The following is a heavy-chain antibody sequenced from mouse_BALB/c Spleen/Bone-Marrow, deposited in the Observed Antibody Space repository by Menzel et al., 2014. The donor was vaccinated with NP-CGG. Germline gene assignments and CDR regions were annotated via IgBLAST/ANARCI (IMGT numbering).Heavy chain of an antibody. CDR1: GFNIKDTY. D-gene: IGHD2-4*01. Sequence: VQLQQSGAELVKPGASVKLSCTASGFNIKDTYMHWVKQRPEQSLEWIGRIDPANGNTKYDPKFQGKATITADTSSNTAYLQLSSLTSEDTAVYYYAVYDYEGFAYWGQGTLVTVSA. CDR2: IDPANGNT. CDR3: AVYDYEGFAY. V-gene: IGHV14-3*02. J-gene: IGHJ3*01.